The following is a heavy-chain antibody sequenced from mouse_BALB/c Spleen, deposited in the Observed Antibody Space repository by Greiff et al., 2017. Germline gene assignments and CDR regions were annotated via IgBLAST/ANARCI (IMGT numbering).Heavy chain of an antibody. CDR1: GYTFTSYW. CDR2: INPSTGYT. J-gene: IGHJ4*01. D-gene: IGHD1-1*01. V-gene: IGHV1-7*01. Sequence: VQLQQSGAELAKPGASVKMSCKASGYTFTSYWMHWVKQRPGQGLEWIGYINPSTGYTEYNQKFKDKATLTADKSSSTAYMQLSSLTSEDSAVYYCARWYYGSMDYWGQGTSVTVSS. CDR3: ARWYYGSMDY.